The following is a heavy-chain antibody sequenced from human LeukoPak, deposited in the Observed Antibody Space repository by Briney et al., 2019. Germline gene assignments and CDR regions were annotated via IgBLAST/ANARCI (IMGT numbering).Heavy chain of an antibody. V-gene: IGHV1-46*01. J-gene: IGHJ4*02. CDR1: GYTFTSYY. CDR2: INPTGGST. Sequence: ASVKVSCKASGYTFTSYYMHWVRQAPGQGLEWMGLINPTGGSTGYAQKFQGRVTMTRDMSTSTVYMALSSLRSEDTAVYFCAREGYCSGVTCYSFEYWGQGSPVTVSS. D-gene: IGHD2-15*01. CDR3: AREGYCSGVTCYSFEY.